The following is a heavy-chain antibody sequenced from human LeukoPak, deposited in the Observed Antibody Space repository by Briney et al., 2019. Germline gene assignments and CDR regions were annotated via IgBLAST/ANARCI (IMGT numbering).Heavy chain of an antibody. V-gene: IGHV3-74*01. CDR2: IDNGGSDT. J-gene: IGHJ5*02. CDR3: ARGEGWHCSGSDCFTHWFDP. D-gene: IGHD2-15*01. Sequence: GGSLRLSCAASGFTFTNYWMHWVRQVPGKGLVWVSRIDNGGSDTSHADSVEGRFTISRDNAKNTLYLQMNSLRAEDTAVYYCARGEGWHCSGSDCFTHWFDPWGQGTLVTVSS. CDR1: GFTFTNYW.